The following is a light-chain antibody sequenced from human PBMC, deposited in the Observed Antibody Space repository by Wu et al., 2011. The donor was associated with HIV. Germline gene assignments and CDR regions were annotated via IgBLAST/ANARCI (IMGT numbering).Light chain of an antibody. CDR2: DAS. J-gene: IGKJ4*01. CDR3: QHRSNWPT. CDR1: QSVSNY. Sequence: RATLSCRASQSVSNYLAWYQQEPGQAPRLLIYDASNRATGIPARFSGSGSGTDFTLTISSLEPEDFAVYYCQHRSNWPTFGGGTKVEIK. V-gene: IGKV3-11*01.